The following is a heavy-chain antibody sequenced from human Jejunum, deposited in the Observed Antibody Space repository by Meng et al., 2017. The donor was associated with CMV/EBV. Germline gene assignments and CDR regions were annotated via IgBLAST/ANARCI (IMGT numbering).Heavy chain of an antibody. V-gene: IGHV3-7*01. CDR1: GLTFRNYW. J-gene: IGHJ5*02. CDR2: IKEDGTQK. Sequence: SGLTFRNYWMSWVRQAPGKGLEWVANIKEDGTQKYYVDSVKGRFTISRDNGKNSLYLQMNSVRAGDTAVYYCATNYDFWSGYTFDPWGQGTLVTVSS. CDR3: ATNYDFWSGYTFDP. D-gene: IGHD3-3*01.